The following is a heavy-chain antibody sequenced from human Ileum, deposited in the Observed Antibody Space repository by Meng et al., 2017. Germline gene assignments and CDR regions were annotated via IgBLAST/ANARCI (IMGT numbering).Heavy chain of an antibody. CDR3: TRLYSAG. V-gene: IGHV3-73*02. CDR2: IRSKANNYAT. D-gene: IGHD6-13*01. Sequence: EVQLVESGGGLGQPGGSLKLSCAASGFSFSDSSMHWVRQASGKGLEWVGHIRSKANNYATAYAASVKGRFTISRDESKNTAYLQMSSLKTEDTAVYYCTRLYSAGWGQGTLVTVSS. CDR1: GFSFSDSS. J-gene: IGHJ4*02.